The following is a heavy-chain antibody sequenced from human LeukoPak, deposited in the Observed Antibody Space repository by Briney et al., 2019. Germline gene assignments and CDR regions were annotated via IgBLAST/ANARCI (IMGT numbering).Heavy chain of an antibody. Sequence: SETLSLTCAVYGGSFSGYYWSWIRQPPGKGLEWIGRIYRSGSTNYNPSLKSRVTMSVDTSKNRFSLKLNSVTAADTAVYYCAREYGDFDYWGQGTLVTVSS. V-gene: IGHV4-59*10. CDR2: IYRSGST. CDR3: AREYGDFDY. CDR1: GGSFSGYY. D-gene: IGHD4-17*01. J-gene: IGHJ4*02.